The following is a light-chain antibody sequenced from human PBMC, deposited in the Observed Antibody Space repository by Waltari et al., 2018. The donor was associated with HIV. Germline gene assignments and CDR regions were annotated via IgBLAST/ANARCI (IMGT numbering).Light chain of an antibody. CDR1: ALPTQY. CDR2: KYS. V-gene: IGLV3-25*03. CDR3: QSTDSSGTYVV. Sequence: SYELTQPPSVSVSPGPTARITCSRDALPTQYGYWYQQKPGQAPVLVIYKYSEKSSGIPERVSGSSSGTTVTLTICAGQAEDEDDYYCQSTDSSGTYVVFGGGTKLTVL. J-gene: IGLJ2*01.